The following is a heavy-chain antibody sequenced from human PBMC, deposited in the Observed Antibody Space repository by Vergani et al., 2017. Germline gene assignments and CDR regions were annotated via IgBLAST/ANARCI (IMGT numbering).Heavy chain of an antibody. Sequence: QVQLVQSGAEVKKPGASVKVSCKASGYTFTSYGISWVRQAPGQGLEWMGWISAYNGTTNYAQKLQGRVTMTTDTPTSTAYMELRSLRSDDTAVYYCARGCITIFGVVMCPNDYWGQGTLVTISS. CDR3: ARGCITIFGVVMCPNDY. CDR1: GYTFTSYG. D-gene: IGHD3-3*01. CDR2: ISAYNGTT. J-gene: IGHJ4*02. V-gene: IGHV1-18*01.